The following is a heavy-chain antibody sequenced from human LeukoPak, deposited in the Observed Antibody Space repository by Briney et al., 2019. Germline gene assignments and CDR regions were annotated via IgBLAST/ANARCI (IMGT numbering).Heavy chain of an antibody. CDR1: GFTVSSNY. CDR3: AREYCSSTSCSVDY. D-gene: IGHD2-2*01. Sequence: GGSLRLSCAASGFTVSSNYMSWARQAPGKGLEWVSVIYSGGSTYYADSVKGRFTISRDNSENTLYLQMNSLRAEDTAVYYCAREYCSSTSCSVDYWGQGTLVTVSS. CDR2: IYSGGST. V-gene: IGHV3-66*02. J-gene: IGHJ4*02.